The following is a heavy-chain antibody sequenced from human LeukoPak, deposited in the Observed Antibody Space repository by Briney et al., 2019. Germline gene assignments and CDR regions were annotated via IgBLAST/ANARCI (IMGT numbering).Heavy chain of an antibody. CDR3: ASHFAHWGSHLFGY. Sequence: GGSLRLSCVASGFSFSTHNMNWVRQAPGQGLEWVSSIGRDSSYVYYADSLKGRFTISRDDAKNSLYLQMNNLRAEDTAVYYCASHFAHWGSHLFGYWAREPWSPSPQ. V-gene: IGHV3-21*01. D-gene: IGHD7-27*01. CDR1: GFSFSTHN. J-gene: IGHJ4*02. CDR2: IGRDSSYV.